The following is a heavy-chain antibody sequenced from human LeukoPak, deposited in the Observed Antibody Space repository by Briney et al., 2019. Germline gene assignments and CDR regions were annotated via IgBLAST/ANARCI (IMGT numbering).Heavy chain of an antibody. D-gene: IGHD6-19*01. Sequence: GGPLRLSGEAPGFTFSTSALSWVGQARGKGLEWVQIISGSDATTYYADSVKGRFTISRDNSKNMLYLQMNSLRAEDTAVYYCAKRAVAGTVPNYYFDYWGQGTLVTVSS. V-gene: IGHV3-23*01. CDR1: GFTFSTSA. CDR2: ISGSDATT. J-gene: IGHJ4*02. CDR3: AKRAVAGTVPNYYFDY.